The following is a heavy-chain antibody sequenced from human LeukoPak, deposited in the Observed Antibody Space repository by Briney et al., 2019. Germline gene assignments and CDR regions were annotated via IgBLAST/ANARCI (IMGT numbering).Heavy chain of an antibody. CDR3: ARVLLWFGELLQDAFDI. Sequence: GGSLRLSCAASGFTFSDYYMSWIRQAPGKGLEWVSYISSSSSSYTNYADSVKGRFTISRDNAKNSLYLQMNSLRAEDTAVYYCARVLLWFGELLQDAFDIWGQGTMVTVSS. D-gene: IGHD3-10*01. V-gene: IGHV3-11*06. CDR2: ISSSSSSYT. CDR1: GFTFSDYY. J-gene: IGHJ3*02.